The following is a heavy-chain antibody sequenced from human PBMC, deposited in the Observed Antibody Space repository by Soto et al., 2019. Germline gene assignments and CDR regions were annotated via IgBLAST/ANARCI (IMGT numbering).Heavy chain of an antibody. CDR1: GGSISSGGYY. J-gene: IGHJ6*03. CDR3: ARSKKTRYCTNGVCYYYYYMDV. D-gene: IGHD2-8*01. Sequence: QVQLQESGPGLVKPSQTLSLTCTVSGGSISSGGYYWSWIRQHPGKGLEWIGYIYYSGSTYYNPSLKSRVTISVDTSKNQFSLKLSSVTAADTAVYYCARSKKTRYCTNGVCYYYYYMDVWGKGTTVTVSS. V-gene: IGHV4-31*03. CDR2: IYYSGST.